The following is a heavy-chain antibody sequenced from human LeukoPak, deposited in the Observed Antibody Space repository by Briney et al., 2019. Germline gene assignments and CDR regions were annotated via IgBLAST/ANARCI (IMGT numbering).Heavy chain of an antibody. CDR1: GYTFTSYG. CDR2: VGAYNGKT. V-gene: IGHV1-18*01. D-gene: IGHD4-11*01. Sequence: ASVKVSCKASGYTFTSYGISWVRQAPGQGLEWMGWVGAYNGKTHNAQKVQGRVTMTTDTSTSTAYMELRSLRSDDTAVYYCARSNYYYYYYDMNVWGQGTTVTVSS. J-gene: IGHJ6*02. CDR3: ARSNYYYYYYDMNV.